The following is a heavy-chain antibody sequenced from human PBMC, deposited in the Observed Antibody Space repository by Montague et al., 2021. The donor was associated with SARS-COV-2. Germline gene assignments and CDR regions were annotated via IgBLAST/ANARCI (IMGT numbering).Heavy chain of an antibody. D-gene: IGHD3-9*01. Sequence: SETLSLTCTVSSGSISSSSYYWGWIRQPPGKGLEWIGSIYYSGSTYYNPSLKSRVTISVDTSKNQFSLKLSSVTAADTAVYYCARRSYDILTGYSIPNWFDPWGQGTLVTVSS. V-gene: IGHV4-39*01. CDR2: IYYSGST. CDR3: ARRSYDILTGYSIPNWFDP. CDR1: SGSISSSSYY. J-gene: IGHJ5*02.